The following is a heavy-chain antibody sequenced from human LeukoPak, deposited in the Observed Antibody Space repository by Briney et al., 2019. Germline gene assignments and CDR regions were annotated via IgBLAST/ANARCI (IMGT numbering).Heavy chain of an antibody. CDR2: LDSGGST. V-gene: IGHV3-53*01. D-gene: IGHD4-23*01. J-gene: IGHJ6*03. Sequence: GGSLRLSCAASGFTVSSNYMSWVRQAPGKGLEWVSVLDSGGSTYYADSVKGRFTISRDNSRNTLYLQMNSLRAEDTAVYYCARSTVVTGRYYYYYMDVWGKGTTVSVSS. CDR1: GFTVSSNY. CDR3: ARSTVVTGRYYYYYMDV.